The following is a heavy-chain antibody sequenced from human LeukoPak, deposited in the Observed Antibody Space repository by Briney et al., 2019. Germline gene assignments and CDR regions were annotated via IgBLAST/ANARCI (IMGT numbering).Heavy chain of an antibody. D-gene: IGHD6-6*01. J-gene: IGHJ4*02. Sequence: GGSLRLSCAASGFTFSSYWMSWVRQAPGKGLEWVANIKQDGSEKYYVDSVKGRFTISRDNAKNSLYLQMNSLRAEDTAVYYCARGLAREEEYYFDYWGQGTLVTVSS. V-gene: IGHV3-7*01. CDR2: IKQDGSEK. CDR3: ARGLAREEEYYFDY. CDR1: GFTFSSYW.